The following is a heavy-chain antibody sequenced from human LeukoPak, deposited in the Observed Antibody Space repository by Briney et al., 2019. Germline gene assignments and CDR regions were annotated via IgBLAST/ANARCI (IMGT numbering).Heavy chain of an antibody. CDR2: ISWNSGSI. CDR1: GFTFDDYA. Sequence: GRSLRLSCAASGFTFDDYAMHWVRQAPGKGLEWVSGISWNSGSIGYADSVKGRFTISRDNAKNSLYLQMNSLRAEDTALYYCAKDQSGGVAVAGPAYYYYGMDVWGQGTTVTVSS. V-gene: IGHV3-9*01. D-gene: IGHD6-13*01. CDR3: AKDQSGGVAVAGPAYYYYGMDV. J-gene: IGHJ6*02.